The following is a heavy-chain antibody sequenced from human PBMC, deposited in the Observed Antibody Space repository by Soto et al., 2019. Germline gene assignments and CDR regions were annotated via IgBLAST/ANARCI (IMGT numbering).Heavy chain of an antibody. CDR1: GLSFSGYY. D-gene: IGHD3-10*01. CDR3: ARDRGVFLPRDAFDI. J-gene: IGHJ3*02. V-gene: IGHV4-34*01. Sequence: SETLSLTCSVYGLSFSGYYWSWSRQPPGKGLEWIGEINHSGSTNYNPSLKSRVTISVDTSKNQFSLKLSSVTAADTAAYYCARDRGVFLPRDAFDIWGQGTMVNVS. CDR2: INHSGST.